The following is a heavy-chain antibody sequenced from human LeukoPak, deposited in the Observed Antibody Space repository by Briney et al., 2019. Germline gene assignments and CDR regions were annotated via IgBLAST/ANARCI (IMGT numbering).Heavy chain of an antibody. CDR2: IYYSGST. CDR3: ARGVKIEYSSSSRNWYFDL. CDR1: GGSISSYY. V-gene: IGHV4-59*08. Sequence: SETLSLTCAVSGGSISSYYWSWIRQPPGKGLEWIGYIYYSGSTNYNPSLNSRVTISVDTSKNQFSLKLSSVTAADTAVYYCARGVKIEYSSSSRNWYFDLWGRGTLVTVSS. D-gene: IGHD6-6*01. J-gene: IGHJ2*01.